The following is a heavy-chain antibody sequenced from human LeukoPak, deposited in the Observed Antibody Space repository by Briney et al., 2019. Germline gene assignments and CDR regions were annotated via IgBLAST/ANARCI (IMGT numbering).Heavy chain of an antibody. CDR1: GFTFSSYS. CDR2: ISSSSSYI. CDR3: ARDDDYGAYDY. Sequence: MSGGSLRLSCAASGFTFSSYSMNWVRQASGKGLEWVSSISSSSSYIHHADSVKGRFTISRDNAKNSLYLQMNSLRAEDTAVYYCARDDDYGAYDYWGQGTLVTVSS. J-gene: IGHJ4*02. D-gene: IGHD4-17*01. V-gene: IGHV3-21*01.